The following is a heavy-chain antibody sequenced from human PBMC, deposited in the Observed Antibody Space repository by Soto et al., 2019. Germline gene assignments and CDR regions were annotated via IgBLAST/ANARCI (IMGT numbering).Heavy chain of an antibody. CDR1: GGSISSHY. CDR3: AREKDYYFSDLDV. V-gene: IGHV4-4*07. J-gene: IGHJ6*03. CDR2: IYSTGST. Sequence: SETLSLTCTVSGGSISSHYWTWIRQPAGKGLEWIGRIYSTGSTNYNPSLESRVTMSVDTSKNQFSLTLSPVTAADTAVYYCAREKDYYFSDLDVRGQGPKVTVSS.